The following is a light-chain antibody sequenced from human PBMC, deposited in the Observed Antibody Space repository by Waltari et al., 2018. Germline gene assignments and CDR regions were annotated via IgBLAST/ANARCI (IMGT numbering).Light chain of an antibody. CDR2: GAS. J-gene: IGKJ1*01. CDR3: QQYGSSLWT. V-gene: IGKV3-20*01. CDR1: QSVSSSY. Sequence: EIVLTQSPGTLSLSPGERAPFSCRASQSVSSSYLAWYQQKPGQAPRLLIYGASSRATGIPDRFSGSGSGTDFTLTISRLEPEDFAVYYCQQYGSSLWTFGQGTKVEIK.